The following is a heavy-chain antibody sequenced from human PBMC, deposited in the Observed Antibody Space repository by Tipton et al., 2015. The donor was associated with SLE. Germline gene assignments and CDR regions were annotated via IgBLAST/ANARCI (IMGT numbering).Heavy chain of an antibody. CDR1: GFNFDDYA. Sequence: SLRLSCAASGFNFDDYAMHWVRQVPGKGLEWVSGIGSKSGSVGHADPVKGRFTISRDNSKNSLYLQMNGLRAEDTAVYYCARSPVDYWNGYSAWGQGTLVAVSS. D-gene: IGHD3-3*01. CDR3: ARSPVDYWNGYSA. V-gene: IGHV3-9*01. J-gene: IGHJ4*02. CDR2: IGSKSGSV.